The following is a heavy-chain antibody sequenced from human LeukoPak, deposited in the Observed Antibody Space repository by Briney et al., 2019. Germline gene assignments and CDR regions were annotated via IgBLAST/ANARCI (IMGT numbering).Heavy chain of an antibody. CDR2: IFYSGRN. J-gene: IGHJ4*02. CDR1: GGSISTNY. V-gene: IGHV4-59*08. CDR3: ARHYSSGWEGYFDY. D-gene: IGHD6-19*01. Sequence: PSETLSLTCTVSGGSISTNYWSWIRQPPGKGLEWIGNIFYSGRNNYNPSLKSRVTMSVDTSKNQFSLKLSSVTAEDTAVYYCARHYSSGWEGYFDYWGQGTLVTVSS.